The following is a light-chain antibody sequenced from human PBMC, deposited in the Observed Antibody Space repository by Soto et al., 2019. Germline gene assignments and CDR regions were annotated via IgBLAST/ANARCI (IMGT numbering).Light chain of an antibody. CDR2: YDS. J-gene: IGLJ3*02. CDR1: NIGSKS. CDR3: QVWDSSSDHWV. V-gene: IGLV3-21*04. Sequence: SYELTQPPSVSVAPGKTARITCGGNNIGSKSVHWYQQKPGQAPVLVIYYDSDRPSGIPERFSGSNSGNTATLTISRVEAGDEADYYCQVWDSSSDHWVFGGGTKPDRP.